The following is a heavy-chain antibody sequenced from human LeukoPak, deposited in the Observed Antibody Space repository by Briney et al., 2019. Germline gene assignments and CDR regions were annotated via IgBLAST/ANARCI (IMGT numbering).Heavy chain of an antibody. CDR1: GFTFSSYS. V-gene: IGHV3-30*03. D-gene: IGHD6-13*01. J-gene: IGHJ4*02. CDR3: ARAAADSSSWFDY. Sequence: GGSLRLSCAASGFTFSSYSMNWVRQAPGKGLEWVAVISYDGSNKYYADSVKGRFTISRDNSKNTLYLQMNSLRAEDTAVYYCARAAADSSSWFDYWGQGTLVTVSS. CDR2: ISYDGSNK.